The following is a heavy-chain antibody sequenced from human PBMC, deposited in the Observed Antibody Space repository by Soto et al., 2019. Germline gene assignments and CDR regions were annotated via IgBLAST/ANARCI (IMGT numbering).Heavy chain of an antibody. D-gene: IGHD5-12*01. J-gene: IGHJ5*02. Sequence: GGSLRLSCAASGFTFSSYSMNWVRQAPGKGLEWVPYISSSSSTIYYADSVKGRFTISRDNAKNSLYLQMNSLRAEDTAVYYCARGNSGYDRDWFDPWAREPWSPSPQ. CDR2: ISSSSSTI. V-gene: IGHV3-48*01. CDR3: ARGNSGYDRDWFDP. CDR1: GFTFSSYS.